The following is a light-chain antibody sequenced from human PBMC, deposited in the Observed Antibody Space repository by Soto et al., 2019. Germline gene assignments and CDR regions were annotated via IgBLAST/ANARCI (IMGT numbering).Light chain of an antibody. CDR2: GAS. Sequence: EIVLTQSPGTLSLSPGERATLSCRASQSVSSSYLTWYQQKPGQAPRLLIYGASSRDTGIPDRFSGSGSGTDFTITISRLEPEDYAVYYCQHYGTSRTFGLGTKVEIK. V-gene: IGKV3-20*01. CDR1: QSVSSSY. J-gene: IGKJ1*01. CDR3: QHYGTSRT.